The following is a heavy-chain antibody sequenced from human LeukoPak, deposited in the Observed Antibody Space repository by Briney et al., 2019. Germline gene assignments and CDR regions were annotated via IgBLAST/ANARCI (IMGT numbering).Heavy chain of an antibody. V-gene: IGHV3-21*01. D-gene: IGHD1-26*01. CDR1: GFTFSSYS. CDR3: ARGGATRGRFEN. J-gene: IGHJ4*02. CDR2: ISSSSSYI. Sequence: GGSLRLSCAASGFTFSSYSMNWVRQAPGKGLEWVSSISSSSSYIYYADSVKGRFTISRDNAKNSLYLQMNSLRAEDTAVYYCARGGATRGRFENWGQGNLVTVSS.